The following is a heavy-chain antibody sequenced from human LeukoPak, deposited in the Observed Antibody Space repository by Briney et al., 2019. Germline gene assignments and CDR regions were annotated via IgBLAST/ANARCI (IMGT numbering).Heavy chain of an antibody. V-gene: IGHV4-59*01. CDR2: IYYSGST. D-gene: IGHD5-12*01. CDR1: GGSISSYY. J-gene: IGHJ5*02. Sequence: PSETLSLTCTVSGGSISSYYWSWIRQPPGKGLEWIGYIYYSGSTNYNPSLKSRVTISVDTSKNQFSLKLSSVTAADTAVYYCARDSIVATIGWFDPWGQGTLVTVSS. CDR3: ARDSIVATIGWFDP.